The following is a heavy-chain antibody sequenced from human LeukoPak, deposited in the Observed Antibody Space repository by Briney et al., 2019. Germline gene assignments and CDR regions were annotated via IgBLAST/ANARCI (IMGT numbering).Heavy chain of an antibody. CDR2: IIPIFGTA. Sequence: SVKVSCKASGGTFSSYAISWVRQAPGQGLEWMGGIIPIFGTANYAQKFQGRVTITADESTSTAYMELSSLRSEDTAVYYCARSGIAAAGVFDYWGQGTLVTVSS. CDR3: ARSGIAAAGVFDY. J-gene: IGHJ4*02. D-gene: IGHD6-13*01. CDR1: GGTFSSYA. V-gene: IGHV1-69*13.